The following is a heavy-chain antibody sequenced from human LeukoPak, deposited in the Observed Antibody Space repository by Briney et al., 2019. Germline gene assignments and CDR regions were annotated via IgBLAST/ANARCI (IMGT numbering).Heavy chain of an antibody. J-gene: IGHJ3*02. V-gene: IGHV1-69*04. CDR3: ARDFAVAAAFDI. CDR1: GYTFTSFD. D-gene: IGHD2-21*01. CDR2: IIPILGVT. Sequence: SVKVSCKAYGYTFTSFDINWVRQAPGQGLEWMGRIIPILGVTNYAQKYQDRVTITADRSTTTAYMELNNLRSEDTAVYYCARDFAVAAAFDIWGQGTMVTVSS.